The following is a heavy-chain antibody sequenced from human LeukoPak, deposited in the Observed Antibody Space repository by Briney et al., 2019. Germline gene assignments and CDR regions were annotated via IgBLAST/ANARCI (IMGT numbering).Heavy chain of an antibody. Sequence: ASVKVSCKASGYTFTGYYMHWVRQAPGQGLEWMGWINPNSGGTNYAQKFQGRVTMTRDTSISTAYMEPSRLRSDDTAVYYCAREVGATTWFDPWGQGTLVTVSS. CDR3: AREVGATTWFDP. CDR1: GYTFTGYY. D-gene: IGHD1-26*01. V-gene: IGHV1-2*02. CDR2: INPNSGGT. J-gene: IGHJ5*02.